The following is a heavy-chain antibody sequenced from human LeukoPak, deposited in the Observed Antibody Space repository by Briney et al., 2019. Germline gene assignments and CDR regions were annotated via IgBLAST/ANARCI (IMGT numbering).Heavy chain of an antibody. D-gene: IGHD3-16*02. Sequence: SETLSLTCTVSGGSVNSHDYYWVWIRQPPGKGLEWIASIYYSGTTYYNPSLKSRITMSVDTSKNDFYLKLSSVTAADTAVYFCAKHERVVPLVIEPWGPGALVTVS. CDR3: AKHERVVPLVIEP. J-gene: IGHJ5*02. CDR2: IYYSGTT. V-gene: IGHV4-39*01. CDR1: GGSVNSHDYY.